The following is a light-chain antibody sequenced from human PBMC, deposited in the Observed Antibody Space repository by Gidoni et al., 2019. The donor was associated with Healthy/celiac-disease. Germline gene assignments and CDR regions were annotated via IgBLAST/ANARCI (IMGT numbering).Light chain of an antibody. Sequence: ELVLTQSPGTLSLSPGERATLSCRASQSVSSSYLAWYQQKPGQAPRLLIYGASSRATGIPDRFSGCGSGTDFTLTISRLEPEDFAVYYCQQYGSSPYTFGQGTKLEIK. CDR2: GAS. CDR3: QQYGSSPYT. CDR1: QSVSSSY. V-gene: IGKV3-20*01. J-gene: IGKJ2*01.